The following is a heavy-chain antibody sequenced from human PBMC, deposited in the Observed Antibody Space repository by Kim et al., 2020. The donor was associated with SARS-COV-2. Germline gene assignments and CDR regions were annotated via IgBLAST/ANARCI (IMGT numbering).Heavy chain of an antibody. J-gene: IGHJ4*02. D-gene: IGHD3-3*01. CDR1: GGSISSGGYY. V-gene: IGHV4-31*03. CDR3: ARAPRRIITIFGVVTHFDY. CDR2: IYYSGST. Sequence: SETLSLTCIVSGGSISSGGYYWSWIRQHPGKGLEWIGYIYYSGSTYYNPSLKSRVTISVDTSKNQFSLKLSSVTAADTAVYYCARAPRRIITIFGVVTHFDYWGQGTLVTVSS.